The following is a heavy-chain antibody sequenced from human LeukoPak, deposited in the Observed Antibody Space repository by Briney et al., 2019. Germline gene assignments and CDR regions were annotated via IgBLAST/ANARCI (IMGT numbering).Heavy chain of an antibody. CDR2: ISYDGSDK. CDR1: GLTFNNYG. J-gene: IGHJ4*02. D-gene: IGHD3-16*02. CDR3: AKDLTFGGVIVGYLFDY. V-gene: IGHV3-30*18. Sequence: GGSLRLSCTASGLTFNNYGMHWVRQAPGKGLEWVEVISYDGSDKYYADSLKGRFTISRDNSKNTLYLQMNSLRAEDSAVYYCAKDLTFGGVIVGYLFDYWGQGTLVTVSS.